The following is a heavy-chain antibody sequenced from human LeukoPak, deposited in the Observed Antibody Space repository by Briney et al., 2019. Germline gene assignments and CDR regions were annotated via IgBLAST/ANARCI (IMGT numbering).Heavy chain of an antibody. CDR3: ATDSLFIAPKGYYYMDV. J-gene: IGHJ6*03. CDR1: GFTFSSYG. V-gene: IGHV3-23*01. CDR2: ISGSGGST. D-gene: IGHD2/OR15-2a*01. Sequence: GGSLRLSCAASGFTFSSYGMSWVRQAPGKGLEWVSAISGSGGSTYYADSVKGRFTISRDNSKNTLYLQMNSLRAEDTAVYYCATDSLFIAPKGYYYMDVWGKGTTVTVSS.